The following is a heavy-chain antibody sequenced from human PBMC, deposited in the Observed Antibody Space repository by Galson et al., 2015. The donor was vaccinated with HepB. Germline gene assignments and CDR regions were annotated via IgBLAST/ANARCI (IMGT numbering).Heavy chain of an antibody. V-gene: IGHV3-23*01. CDR2: ISANARGT. D-gene: IGHD1-7*01. Sequence: SLRLSCAASGFIFSGHGMTWVRQAPGKGLEWVLTISANARGTDYADTVKGRFTISRDNSRNTLYLQMNRIRVEDAAIYYCARRFLNSGTHDFWGQGTLVTVSS. CDR1: GFIFSGHG. CDR3: ARRFLNSGTHDF. J-gene: IGHJ4*02.